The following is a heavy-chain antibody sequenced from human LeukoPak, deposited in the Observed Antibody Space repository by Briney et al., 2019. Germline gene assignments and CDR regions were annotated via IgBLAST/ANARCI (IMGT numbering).Heavy chain of an antibody. CDR1: GYTFTGYY. D-gene: IGHD5-12*01. V-gene: IGHV1-2*02. CDR3: AHGGYGHNWFDP. J-gene: IGHJ5*02. CDR2: INPNSGGT. Sequence: ASVKVSCKASGYTFTGYYMHWVRQAPGQGLEWMGWINPNSGGTNYAQKFQGRVTMTRDTSISTANMELRRLRSDDTAVYYCAHGGYGHNWFDPWGQGTLVTVSS.